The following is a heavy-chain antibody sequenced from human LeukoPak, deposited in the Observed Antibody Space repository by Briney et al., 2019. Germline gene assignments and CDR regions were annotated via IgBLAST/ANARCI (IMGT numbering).Heavy chain of an antibody. CDR1: GDSISSYY. D-gene: IGHD6-13*01. J-gene: IGHJ4*02. CDR3: ARIQDIAAAASGSPLFDY. Sequence: SATLSLTCTVSGDSISSYYWSWIRQPPGKGLELIGYIYYSGSTYYNPSLESRVTISVDTSKNQFSLKLSSVTAADTAIYYCARIQDIAAAASGSPLFDYWGQGTLVTVSS. CDR2: IYYSGST. V-gene: IGHV4-59*08.